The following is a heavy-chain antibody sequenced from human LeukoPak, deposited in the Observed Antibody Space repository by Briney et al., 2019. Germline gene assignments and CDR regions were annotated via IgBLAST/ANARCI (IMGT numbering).Heavy chain of an antibody. CDR3: AKRAVAGTGRAFDI. Sequence: PGGSLRLSCAASGFTFSSYAMNWGRQAPGEGLEWVSIISGSADTTYYADSVKGRFTISRDNSKSTLYLQMNSLRAEDTAVYYCAKRAVAGTGRAFDIWGQGTMVTVSS. V-gene: IGHV3-23*01. CDR1: GFTFSSYA. J-gene: IGHJ3*02. CDR2: ISGSADTT. D-gene: IGHD6-19*01.